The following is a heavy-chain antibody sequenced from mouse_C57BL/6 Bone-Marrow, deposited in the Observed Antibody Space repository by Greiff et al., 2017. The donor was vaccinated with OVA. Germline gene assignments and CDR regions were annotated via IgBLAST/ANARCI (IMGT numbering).Heavy chain of an antibody. J-gene: IGHJ3*01. CDR2: IYPRSGNT. V-gene: IGHV1-81*01. D-gene: IGHD1-1*01. CDR1: GYTFTSYG. CDR3: APLYGSLFAY. Sequence: VQLKQSGAELARPGASVKLSCKASGYTFTSYGISWVKQRTGQGLEWIGEIYPRSGNTYYNEKFKGKATLTADKSSSTAYMELRSLTSEDSAVYFCAPLYGSLFAYWGQGTLVTVSA.